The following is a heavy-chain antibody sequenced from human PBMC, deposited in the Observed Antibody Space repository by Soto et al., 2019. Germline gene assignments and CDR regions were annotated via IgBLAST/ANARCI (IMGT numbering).Heavy chain of an antibody. Sequence: GGSLRLSCTVSGFAFNNYGINWVRQAPGKGLEWVSSISKSDYTYYSDSVKGRFTISRDNAKNSVSLRMNTLRVDDTAVYYCAREDSIIIPAVSDFWGQGTLVTVSS. CDR3: AREDSIIIPAVSDF. CDR1: GFAFNNYG. J-gene: IGHJ4*02. CDR2: ISKSDYT. V-gene: IGHV3-21*01. D-gene: IGHD2-2*01.